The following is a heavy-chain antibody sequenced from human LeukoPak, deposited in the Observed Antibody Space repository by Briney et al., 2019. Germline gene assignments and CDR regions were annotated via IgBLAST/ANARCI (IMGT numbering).Heavy chain of an antibody. CDR2: MYTSGST. D-gene: IGHD6-13*01. CDR3: AREYNSSRYFDS. J-gene: IGHJ4*02. V-gene: IGHV4-4*07. Sequence: SETLSLTCTVSGGSISSYYWTWIRQPAGKGQEWIGRMYTSGSTNYNPSLESRVTMSVDTSKNQFSLKLSSVTAADTAMYYCAREYNSSRYFDSWGQGTLVTVSS. CDR1: GGSISSYY.